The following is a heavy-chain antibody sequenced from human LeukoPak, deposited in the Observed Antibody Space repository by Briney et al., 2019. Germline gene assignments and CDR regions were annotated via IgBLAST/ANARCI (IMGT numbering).Heavy chain of an antibody. CDR2: ISGSGGST. CDR3: AMGLLGVTSVTGY. Sequence: GGSLRLSCAASGFTFSSYAMSWVRQAPGKGLEWVSAISGSGGSTYYADSVKGRFTISRDNSKNTLYLQMNSLRAEDTAVYYWAMGLLGVTSVTGYWGPGTLVTVSS. CDR1: GFTFSSYA. V-gene: IGHV3-23*01. D-gene: IGHD4-17*01. J-gene: IGHJ4*02.